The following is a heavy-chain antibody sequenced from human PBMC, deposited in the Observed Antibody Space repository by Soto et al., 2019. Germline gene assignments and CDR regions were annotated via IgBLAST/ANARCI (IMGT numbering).Heavy chain of an antibody. CDR1: GGSISSDY. J-gene: IGHJ6*02. D-gene: IGHD2-15*01. V-gene: IGHV4-59*01. CDR3: ARALRGVVVVSAREMGV. CDR2: IYYTGST. Sequence: QVQLQESGPGLVKPSETLSLTCSVSGGSISSDYWSWIRQPPGKGLEWIGYIYYTGSTNYNPSLKCRVTISVDTSKNRFSLNLRSVTAADTAVYYCARALRGVVVVSAREMGVWGQGTTVTVSS.